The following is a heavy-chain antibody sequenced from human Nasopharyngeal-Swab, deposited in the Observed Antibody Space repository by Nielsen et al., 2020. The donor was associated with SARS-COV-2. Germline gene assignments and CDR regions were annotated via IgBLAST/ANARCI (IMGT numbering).Heavy chain of an antibody. CDR2: ISYDGSDE. CDR1: GFTFSSYG. CDR3: ARRRVDYGGNSFPDY. D-gene: IGHD4-23*01. Sequence: GSLRLSCATSGFTFSSYGIHWVRQAPGKGLEWVAVISYDGSDEYYADSVKGRFTISRDDSKNTVSLQMNSLRGEDTAVYYCARRRVDYGGNSFPDYWGQGTLVTVSS. V-gene: IGHV3-30*03. J-gene: IGHJ4*02.